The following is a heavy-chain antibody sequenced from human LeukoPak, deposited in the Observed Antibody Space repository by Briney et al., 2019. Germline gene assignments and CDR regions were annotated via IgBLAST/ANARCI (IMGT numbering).Heavy chain of an antibody. V-gene: IGHV3-11*01. CDR1: GFTFSDYY. CDR3: ARDAQRFLEWLLYGGNWFDP. CDR2: ISSSGSTI. D-gene: IGHD3-3*01. J-gene: IGHJ5*02. Sequence: GGSLRLSCAASGFTFSDYYMSWIRQAPGKGLEWVSYISSSGSTIYYADSVKGRFTISRDNAKNSLYLQMNSLRVEDTAVYYCARDAQRFLEWLLYGGNWFDPWGQGTLVTVSS.